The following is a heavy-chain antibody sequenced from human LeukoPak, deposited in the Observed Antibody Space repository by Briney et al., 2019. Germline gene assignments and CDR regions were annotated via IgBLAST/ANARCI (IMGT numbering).Heavy chain of an antibody. J-gene: IGHJ6*03. CDR1: GYTFTSYA. CDR3: ARDESIAYCSGGSCYFDYYYYMDV. CDR2: INTNTGNP. V-gene: IGHV7-4-1*02. D-gene: IGHD2-15*01. Sequence: ASVKVSCKASGYTFTSYAMNWVRQAPGQGLEWMGWINTNTGNPTYAQGFTGRFVFSLDTSVSTAYLQISSLKAEDTAVYYCARDESIAYCSGGSCYFDYYYYMDVWGKGTTVTVSS.